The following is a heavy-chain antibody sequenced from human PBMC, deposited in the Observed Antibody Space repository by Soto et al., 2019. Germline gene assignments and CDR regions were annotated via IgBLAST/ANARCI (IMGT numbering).Heavy chain of an antibody. V-gene: IGHV4-34*01. D-gene: IGHD2-15*01. CDR3: ARGGLRYCSGGSCNWFDP. Sequence: PSETLSLTCAVYGGSFSGYYWSWIRQPPGKGLEWIGEINHSGGTNYNPSLKSRVTISVDTSKNQFSLKLSSVTAADTAVYYCARGGLRYCSGGSCNWFDPWGQGTLVTVSS. J-gene: IGHJ5*02. CDR2: INHSGGT. CDR1: GGSFSGYY.